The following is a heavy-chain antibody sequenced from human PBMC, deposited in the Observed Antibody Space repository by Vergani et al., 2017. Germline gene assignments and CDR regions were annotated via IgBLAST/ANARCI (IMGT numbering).Heavy chain of an antibody. D-gene: IGHD3-3*01. CDR2: INHSGGT. Sequence: QVQLQQWGAGLLKPSETLSLTCGVYGGSFSGYYWIWIRQPPGKGLEWMGEINHSGGTNYNPSLNSRVTISEDTSKNHFSLRLNSMTAADTAVYYCARRRNGWYGYYDYPGYMDGGGKGTTVTVSS. J-gene: IGHJ6*03. CDR1: GGSFSGYY. CDR3: ARRRNGWYGYYDYPGYMDG. V-gene: IGHV4-34*01.